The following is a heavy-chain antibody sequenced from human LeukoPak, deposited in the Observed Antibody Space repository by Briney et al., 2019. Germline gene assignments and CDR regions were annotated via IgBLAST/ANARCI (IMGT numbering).Heavy chain of an antibody. CDR2: ITGGGGST. D-gene: IGHD3-22*01. CDR3: AKLYICDSPPRNY. CDR1: GFTFSSYA. Sequence: PGGSLRLSCAASGFTFSSYAMSWVRQAPGKGLEWVSGITGGGGSTYYADSVKGRFTISRDNSKNTLYLQMNSLRAEDTAVYYCAKLYICDSPPRNYWGQGTLVTVSS. J-gene: IGHJ4*02. V-gene: IGHV3-23*01.